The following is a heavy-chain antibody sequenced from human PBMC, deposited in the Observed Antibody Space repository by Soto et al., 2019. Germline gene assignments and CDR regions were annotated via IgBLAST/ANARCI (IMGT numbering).Heavy chain of an antibody. CDR3: ASAPMRGSGWYRFPGYDY. J-gene: IGHJ4*02. Sequence: WGALPVSSASSVLTFSIYSMNWVRQAPGKGLDWVSSISSSSSYIYYADSVKGRFTISRDNAKNSLYLQMNSLRAEDTAVYYCASAPMRGSGWYRFPGYDYWGQGTLVTVSS. D-gene: IGHD6-19*01. V-gene: IGHV3-21*01. CDR1: VLTFSIYS. CDR2: ISSSSSYI.